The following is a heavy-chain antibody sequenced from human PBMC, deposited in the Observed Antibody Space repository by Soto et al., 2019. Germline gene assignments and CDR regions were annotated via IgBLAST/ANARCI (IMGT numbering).Heavy chain of an antibody. D-gene: IGHD3-9*01. Sequence: PGGSLRLSCASSGFTFSDYYMSWIRQAPGKGLEWVSYISSSGSTIYYADSVKGRFTISRDNAKNSLYLQMNSLRAEDTAVYYCARDQGILTGYYLLDYWGQGTLVTVSS. V-gene: IGHV3-11*01. CDR1: GFTFSDYY. CDR3: ARDQGILTGYYLLDY. J-gene: IGHJ4*02. CDR2: ISSSGSTI.